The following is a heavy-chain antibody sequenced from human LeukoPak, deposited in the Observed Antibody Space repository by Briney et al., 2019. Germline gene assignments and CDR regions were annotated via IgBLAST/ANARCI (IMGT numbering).Heavy chain of an antibody. J-gene: IGHJ4*02. CDR2: VFDSGGT. D-gene: IGHD6-13*01. CDR3: ARGYSSSWNYFDY. CDR1: GGSISNYW. Sequence: SDTLSLTCTVSGGSISNYWWSWIRQPPGKALEWIGYVFDSGGTNYNTSLKSRMTISVDTSKKQFSLKLSSVTAADAAVYYCARGYSSSWNYFDYWGQGTLVTVSS. V-gene: IGHV4-59*07.